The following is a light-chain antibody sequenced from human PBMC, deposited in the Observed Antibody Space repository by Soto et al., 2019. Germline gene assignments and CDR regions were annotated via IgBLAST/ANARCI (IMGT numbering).Light chain of an antibody. CDR2: GAS. J-gene: IGKJ1*01. V-gene: IGKV3-20*01. CDR1: SSNIGAGY. CDR3: QQYGSSPWT. Sequence: VLTQPPSVSGAPGQRVTISCTGSSSNIGAGYDVHWYQQKPGQAPRLLIYGASSRATDIPDRFSGSGSGTDFTLTISRLEPEDFAVYYCQQYGSSPWTFGQGTKVDI.